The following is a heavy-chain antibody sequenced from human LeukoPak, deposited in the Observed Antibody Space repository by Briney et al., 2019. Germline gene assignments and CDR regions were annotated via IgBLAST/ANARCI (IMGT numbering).Heavy chain of an antibody. V-gene: IGHV3-74*01. CDR2: INGDGSTT. J-gene: IGHJ1*01. CDR3: ATGNYYDSRGYYTFGH. Sequence: GSLRLSCAASGVTFSRYWMHWVRQAPGKGLVWVSRINGDGSTTSYADSVKGGFTFSRDNAKTTLYLQMNSLRAEDTAVYYCATGNYYDSRGYYTFGHWGQGTLVTVSS. D-gene: IGHD3-22*01. CDR1: GVTFSRYW.